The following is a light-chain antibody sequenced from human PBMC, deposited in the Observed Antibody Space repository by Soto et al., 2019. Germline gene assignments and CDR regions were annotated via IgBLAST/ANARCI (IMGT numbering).Light chain of an antibody. V-gene: IGKV3-11*01. CDR1: QSVSSN. J-gene: IGKJ5*01. Sequence: IVMTQSPYILSFSPADRASLSCRASQSVSSNLAWYQQRPGQAPRLLIYDASNRATGIPARFSGSGSGTDFTLTISSLEPEDFAVYYCQQCSNWPPEITFGQGTRLEIK. CDR2: DAS. CDR3: QQCSNWPPEIT.